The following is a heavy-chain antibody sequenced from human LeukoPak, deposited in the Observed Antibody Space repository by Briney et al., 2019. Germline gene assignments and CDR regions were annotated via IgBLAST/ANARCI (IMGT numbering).Heavy chain of an antibody. V-gene: IGHV3-7*01. CDR2: IKQDGSEK. CDR1: GFTFSNYW. J-gene: IGHJ4*02. Sequence: GGSLRFPCAASGFTFSNYWLTWVRQAPGQGLEWVANIKQDGSEKHYVDSVKGRFTISRDNAKNSLYLQMNSLRAEDTAVYYCARDRQIAYWGQGTLVTVSS. CDR3: ARDRQIAY.